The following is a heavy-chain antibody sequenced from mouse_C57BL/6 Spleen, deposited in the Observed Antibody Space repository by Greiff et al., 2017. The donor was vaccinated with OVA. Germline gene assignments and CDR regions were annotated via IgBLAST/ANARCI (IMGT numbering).Heavy chain of an antibody. CDR3: ARDYYSNYYFDY. Sequence: EVQLQQSGPVLVKPGASVKMSCKASGYTFTDYYMNWVKQSHGKSLEWIGVINPYNGGTSYNQKFKGKATLTVDKSSSTAYMELNSLTSEDSAVYYCARDYYSNYYFDYWGQGTTLTVSS. J-gene: IGHJ2*01. D-gene: IGHD2-5*01. CDR2: INPYNGGT. CDR1: GYTFTDYY. V-gene: IGHV1-19*01.